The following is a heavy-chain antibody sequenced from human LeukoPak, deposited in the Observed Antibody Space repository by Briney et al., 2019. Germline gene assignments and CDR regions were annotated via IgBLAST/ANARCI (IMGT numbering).Heavy chain of an antibody. CDR2: ISDGGEST. CDR3: AKDYCGSTSCYPHYFDY. Sequence: GGSLRLSCAASGFTFSNSAMSWVRQAPGKGLEWVSGISDGGESTYYAESVKGRFIISRDNSKNTLYLQMNSLRAEDTALYYCAKDYCGSTSCYPHYFDYWGQGTLVTVSS. D-gene: IGHD2-2*01. J-gene: IGHJ4*02. CDR1: GFTFSNSA. V-gene: IGHV3-23*01.